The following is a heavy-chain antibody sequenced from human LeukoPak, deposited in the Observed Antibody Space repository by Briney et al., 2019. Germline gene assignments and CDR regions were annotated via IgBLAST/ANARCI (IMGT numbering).Heavy chain of an antibody. J-gene: IGHJ3*02. CDR2: IYYSGST. D-gene: IGHD5-12*01. CDR1: GGSISSYY. CDR3: ARGTYEGGAFDI. V-gene: IGHV4-59*01. Sequence: SETLSLTCTVSGGSISSYYWSWIRQPPGKGLEWIGYIYYSGSTNYNPSLKSRVTISVDTSKNQFSLKLSSVTAADTAVYYCARGTYEGGAFDIWGQGTMVTVSS.